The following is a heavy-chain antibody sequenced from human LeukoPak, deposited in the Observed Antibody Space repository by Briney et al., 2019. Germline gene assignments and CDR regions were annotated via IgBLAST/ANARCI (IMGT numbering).Heavy chain of an antibody. CDR1: GGSISSYY. Sequence: SETLSLTCTVSGGSISSYYWSWLRQPPGKGLEGIGYIYYSGSTNYNPSLKSRVTISVDTSKNQFSLKLSSVTAADTAVYYCARSSYAMTTVTAYYYCYMDVWGKGTTVAVSS. J-gene: IGHJ6*03. CDR2: IYYSGST. V-gene: IGHV4-59*01. CDR3: ARSSYAMTTVTAYYYCYMDV. D-gene: IGHD4-11*01.